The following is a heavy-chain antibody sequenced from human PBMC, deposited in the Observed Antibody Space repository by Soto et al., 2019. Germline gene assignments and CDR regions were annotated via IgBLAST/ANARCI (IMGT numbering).Heavy chain of an antibody. CDR2: IYSGGST. D-gene: IGHD1-26*01. J-gene: IGHJ6*02. Sequence: GSLRLSCAVSGFTFSSYAMSWVRQAPGKGLEWVSVIYSGGSTYYADSVKGRFTISRDNSKNTLYLQMNSLRAEDTAVYYCARDRVGATHYYYYYGMDVWGQGTTVTVSS. CDR3: ARDRVGATHYYYYYGMDV. CDR1: GFTFSSYA. V-gene: IGHV3-53*01.